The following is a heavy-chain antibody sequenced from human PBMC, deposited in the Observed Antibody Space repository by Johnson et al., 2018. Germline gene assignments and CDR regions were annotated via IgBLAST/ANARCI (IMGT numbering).Heavy chain of an antibody. D-gene: IGHD6-19*01. CDR3: ARDPHEFGLSGAGIRYNYYFMDV. CDR1: GFTFSNYS. Sequence: EVQLVESGGGLVKPGGSLRLSCAASGFTFSNYSMNWVRQAPWKGLEWVSSICGSSTYIYYADSVKGRFPISRDNAKNSLYLKRDSLSAEDTGIYYCARDPHEFGLSGAGIRYNYYFMDVWGKGTTVTVSS. CDR2: ICGSSTYI. V-gene: IGHV3-21*01. J-gene: IGHJ6*03.